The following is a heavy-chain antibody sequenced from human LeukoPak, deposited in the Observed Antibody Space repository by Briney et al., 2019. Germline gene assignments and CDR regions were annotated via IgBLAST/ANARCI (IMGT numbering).Heavy chain of an antibody. Sequence: GGSLRLSCAASGFTFDDYAMHWVRQAPGKGLEWVSGISWNSGSIGYADSVKGRFTISRDNAKNSLYLQMNSLRAEDTAVYYCALQNDSSPFDYWGQGTLVTVSS. CDR3: ALQNDSSPFDY. J-gene: IGHJ4*02. CDR1: GFTFDDYA. V-gene: IGHV3-9*01. CDR2: ISWNSGSI. D-gene: IGHD3-22*01.